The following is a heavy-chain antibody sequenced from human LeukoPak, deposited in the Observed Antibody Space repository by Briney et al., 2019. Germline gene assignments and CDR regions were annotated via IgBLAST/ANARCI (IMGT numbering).Heavy chain of an antibody. Sequence: ASVKVSCKASGGTFSSYAISWVRQAPGQGLEWMGRIIPILGIADYAQKFQGRVTITADKSTSTAYMELSSLRSEDTAVYYCARVPGGSYFSAFDLWGQGTMVTVSS. CDR2: IIPILGIA. CDR3: ARVPGGSYFSAFDL. V-gene: IGHV1-69*04. CDR1: GGTFSSYA. J-gene: IGHJ3*01. D-gene: IGHD1-26*01.